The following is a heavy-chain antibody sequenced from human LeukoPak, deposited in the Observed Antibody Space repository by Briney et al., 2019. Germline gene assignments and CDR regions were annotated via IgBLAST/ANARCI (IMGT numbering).Heavy chain of an antibody. CDR3: ARSLQAVAGTLLFDY. CDR1: GSTFSSYS. D-gene: IGHD6-19*01. J-gene: IGHJ4*02. CDR2: ISSSSSYI. V-gene: IGHV3-21*01. Sequence: PGGSLRLSCAASGSTFSSYSMNWVRQAPGKGLEWVSSISSSSSYIYYADSVKGRFTISRDNAKNSLYLQMNSLRAEDTAVYYCARSLQAVAGTLLFDYWGQGTLVTVSS.